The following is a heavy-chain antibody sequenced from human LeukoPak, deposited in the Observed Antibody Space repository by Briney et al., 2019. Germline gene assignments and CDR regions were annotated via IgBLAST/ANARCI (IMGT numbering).Heavy chain of an antibody. D-gene: IGHD3-10*01. CDR3: ARDRYYILDY. J-gene: IGHJ4*02. CDR2: ITSDGSST. V-gene: IGHV3-74*01. CDR1: GFTFSSYW. Sequence: GGSLRLSCAASGFTFSSYWMHWVRQAPGKGLVWVSRITSDGSSTIYADSVKGRFTISRDNAKSTVYLQMNSLRAEDTAVYFCARDRYYILDYWGQGAPVTVSS.